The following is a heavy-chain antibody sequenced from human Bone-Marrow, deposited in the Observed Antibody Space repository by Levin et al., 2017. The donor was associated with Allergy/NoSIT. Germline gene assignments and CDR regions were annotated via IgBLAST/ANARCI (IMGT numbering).Heavy chain of an antibody. CDR3: AKDLALGLLPAGAFDI. V-gene: IGHV3-30*18. CDR1: GFTFSSYG. CDR2: ISYDGSNK. J-gene: IGHJ3*02. D-gene: IGHD2-15*01. Sequence: GESLKISCAASGFTFSSYGMHWVRQAPGKGLEWVAVISYDGSNKYYADSVKGRFTISRDNSKNTLYLQMNSLRAEDTAVYYCAKDLALGLLPAGAFDIWGQGTMVTVSS.